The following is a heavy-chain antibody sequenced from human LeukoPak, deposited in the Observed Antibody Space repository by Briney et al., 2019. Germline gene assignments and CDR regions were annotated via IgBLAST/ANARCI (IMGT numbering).Heavy chain of an antibody. J-gene: IGHJ6*04. CDR3: ARGGDYDILAGSLNYYYYYGMDV. CDR1: GGTYTIYA. V-gene: IGHV1-69*06. D-gene: IGHD3-9*01. Sequence: SEKLSCNSAGGTYTIYAISWVRQAPGQGREWMGGIIPIFGTANSAQKFQGRVTITADKSTSTTYVELSSLRSEDTAVYYCARGGDYDILAGSLNYYYYYGMDVWGKGTTVTVSS. CDR2: IIPIFGTA.